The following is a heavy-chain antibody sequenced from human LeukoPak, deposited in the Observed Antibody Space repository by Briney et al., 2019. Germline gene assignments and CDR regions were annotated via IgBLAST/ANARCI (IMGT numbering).Heavy chain of an antibody. J-gene: IGHJ5*02. CDR3: ARDGWFGDYNWFDP. Sequence: PGGPLRLSCAASGFTFSSYSMNWVHQAPGKGLEWVSYISSASNTIYYADSVKGRFTISRDNAKNSLYLQMNSLRAEDTAMYYCARDGWFGDYNWFDPWGQGTLVTVSS. V-gene: IGHV3-48*01. D-gene: IGHD3-10*01. CDR1: GFTFSSYS. CDR2: ISSASNTI.